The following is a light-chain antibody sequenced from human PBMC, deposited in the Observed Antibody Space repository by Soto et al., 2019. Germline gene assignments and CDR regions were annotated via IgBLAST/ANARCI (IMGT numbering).Light chain of an antibody. Sequence: DIQMTQSPSTLSASVGDRVIITCRASQSITSWLAWYQQKPGKAPKLLIYSASNLDTGVPSRFSGSGSGTDFTLTITSLQADDFATYYCQQFSSSSRTFGHGTQVEMK. CDR3: QQFSSSSRT. CDR2: SAS. V-gene: IGKV1-5*01. J-gene: IGKJ1*01. CDR1: QSITSW.